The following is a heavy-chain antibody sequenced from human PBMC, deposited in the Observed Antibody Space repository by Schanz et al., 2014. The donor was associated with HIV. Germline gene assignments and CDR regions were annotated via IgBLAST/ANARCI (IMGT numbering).Heavy chain of an antibody. V-gene: IGHV3-9*01. D-gene: IGHD1-26*01. CDR1: GFNLDDFA. CDR3: VKDFTDSKGGFDC. Sequence: VQLVESGGALVQPGRSLRLSCAASGFNLDDFAMHWVRQSPGKGLEWVSGITWNNKVVAYADSVKGRFSISRDTANKSLHLHMTNLKVEDTAFYYCVKDFTDSKGGFDCWGQGALVIVSS. J-gene: IGHJ4*02. CDR2: ITWNNKVV.